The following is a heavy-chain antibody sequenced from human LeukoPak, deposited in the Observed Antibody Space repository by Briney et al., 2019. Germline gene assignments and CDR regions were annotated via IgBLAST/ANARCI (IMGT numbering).Heavy chain of an antibody. V-gene: IGHV3-30*02. CDR3: AKPPSREQLGNHYDYYYYMDV. J-gene: IGHJ6*03. Sequence: GSLRLSCAASGFTFSSYGMHWVRQAPGKGLEWVAFIRYDGSNKYYADSVKGRFTVSRDNSKNTLYLQMNSLRAEDTAVYYCAKPPSREQLGNHYDYYYYMDVWGKGTTVTVSS. CDR1: GFTFSSYG. D-gene: IGHD6-6*01. CDR2: IRYDGSNK.